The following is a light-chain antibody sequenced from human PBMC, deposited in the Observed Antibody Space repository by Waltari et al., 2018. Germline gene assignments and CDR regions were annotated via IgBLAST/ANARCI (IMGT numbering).Light chain of an antibody. Sequence: SYDLTQPPSVSVSPGQTASITCSGEKLGDKYASWYQQKPGQSTVLVIYQDTKRHSGIPVRFSGSNSGNTASRTISGTQGRDEADYYCLACDSSTAWVFGGGTKLTVL. CDR2: QDT. J-gene: IGLJ3*02. CDR1: KLGDKY. V-gene: IGLV3-1*01. CDR3: LACDSSTAWV.